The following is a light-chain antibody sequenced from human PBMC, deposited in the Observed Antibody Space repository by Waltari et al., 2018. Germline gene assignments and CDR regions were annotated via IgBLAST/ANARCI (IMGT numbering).Light chain of an antibody. Sequence: ETVMTQSPATLSVSPGERVTISCRASQSVSTNLAWYQQKPGQAPRLLIYGAATRATGIPARFSGTGSGTEFTLTIDSLQSEDFAVYYCQQYSNWPPITFGQGTRLEIK. CDR3: QQYSNWPPIT. CDR2: GAA. J-gene: IGKJ5*01. CDR1: QSVSTN. V-gene: IGKV3-15*01.